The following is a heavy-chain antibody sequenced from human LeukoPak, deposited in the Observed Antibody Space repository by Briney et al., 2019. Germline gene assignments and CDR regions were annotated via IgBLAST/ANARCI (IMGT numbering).Heavy chain of an antibody. CDR3: AKIGFGELTRPRYYFDY. D-gene: IGHD3-10*01. CDR2: ISDNSRYI. CDR1: EFTFSNAW. Sequence: GGSLRLSCVASEFTFSNAWMSWVRQAPGKGLEWVSSISDNSRYIYYAESVKGRFTISRDNSKNTLYLQMNSLRAEDTAVYYCAKIGFGELTRPRYYFDYWGQGTLVTVSS. J-gene: IGHJ4*02. V-gene: IGHV3-21*04.